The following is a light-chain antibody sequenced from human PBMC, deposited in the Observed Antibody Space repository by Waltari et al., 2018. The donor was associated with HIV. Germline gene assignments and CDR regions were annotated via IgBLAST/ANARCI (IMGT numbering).Light chain of an antibody. J-gene: IGKJ1*01. CDR3: QQYGRSPWT. CDR1: QTVGSSD. CDR2: GAS. Sequence: VLTPSPGTLSLSPGEGATLSCRASQTVGSSDLAWYQQNPGPAPRLLIYGASSRAADIPDRFRGSGSGTDFTLTIGTLEPEDFAVYYCQQYGRSPWTFGQGTKVEI. V-gene: IGKV3-20*01.